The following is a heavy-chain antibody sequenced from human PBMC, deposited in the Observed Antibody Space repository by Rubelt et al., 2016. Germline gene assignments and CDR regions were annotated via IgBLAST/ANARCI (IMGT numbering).Heavy chain of an antibody. CDR1: GGSINRGGYY. J-gene: IGHJ4*02. CDR3: VRDRGRSGWSYCDY. D-gene: IGHD6-19*01. V-gene: IGHV4-31*03. CDR2: IYYTGVT. Sequence: QLQLQESGPGLVKPSQTLSLTCTVSGGSINRGGYYWTWIRQHPEKRLEWIGHIYYTGVTSYNPSLQSRVSIAIATSDNQFSRGLTSGTAADTAAYYCVRDRGRSGWSYCDYWGQGILVAVSP.